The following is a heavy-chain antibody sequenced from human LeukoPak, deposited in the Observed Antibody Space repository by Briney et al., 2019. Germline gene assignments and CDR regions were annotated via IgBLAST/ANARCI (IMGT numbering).Heavy chain of an antibody. J-gene: IGHJ4*02. CDR1: GGSISSSSYY. CDR2: IYYSGST. Sequence: SETLSLTCTVSGGSISSSSYYWGWIRQPPGKGLEWIGDIYYSGSTYYNPSLKSRVTISVDTSKNQFSLKLSSVTAADTVVYYCARRTGGKAYDSSGYSPRFDYWGQGTLVTVSS. CDR3: ARRTGGKAYDSSGYSPRFDY. V-gene: IGHV4-39*01. D-gene: IGHD3-22*01.